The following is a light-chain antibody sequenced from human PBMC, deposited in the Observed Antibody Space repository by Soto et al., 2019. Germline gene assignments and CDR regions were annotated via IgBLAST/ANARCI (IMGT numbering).Light chain of an antibody. V-gene: IGLV2-8*01. CDR2: EVY. Sequence: QSVLAQPPSASGSPGQSVTISCTGTSSDIGAYDYVSWYQQHPDKAPKLIIYEVYKRPSGVPVRFSGSKSGNTASLTVSGLQADDEADFYCSSYAGGNNLIFGGGTKVTVL. CDR1: SSDIGAYDY. CDR3: SSYAGGNNLI. J-gene: IGLJ2*01.